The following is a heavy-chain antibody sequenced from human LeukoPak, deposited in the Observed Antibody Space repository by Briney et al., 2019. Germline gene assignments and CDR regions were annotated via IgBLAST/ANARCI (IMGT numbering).Heavy chain of an antibody. CDR2: INSDGSST. CDR1: GFTFRSYW. J-gene: IGHJ4*02. Sequence: QSGGSLRLSCAASGFTFRSYWMHWVRQAPGKGLVWVSRINSDGSSTRYADSVKGRFTISRDNAKNTLYLQMNSLRAEDTAVYYCARTRELLPDFDYWGQGTLVTVSS. D-gene: IGHD1-26*01. CDR3: ARTRELLPDFDY. V-gene: IGHV3-74*01.